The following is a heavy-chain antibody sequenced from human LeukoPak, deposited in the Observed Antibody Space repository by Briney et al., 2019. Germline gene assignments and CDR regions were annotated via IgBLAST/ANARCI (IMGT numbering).Heavy chain of an antibody. Sequence: GGSLRLSCAASGITFSDYHMNWIRQAPGKGLEWVSYISTGGTTIYYADSVKGRFTVSRDNAKSSLYLQMNSLRAEDTAVYYCASRRIREVPWEWGQGTLVTVSS. CDR3: ASRRIREVPWE. CDR2: ISTGGTTI. CDR1: GITFSDYH. D-gene: IGHD3-10*01. J-gene: IGHJ4*02. V-gene: IGHV3-11*01.